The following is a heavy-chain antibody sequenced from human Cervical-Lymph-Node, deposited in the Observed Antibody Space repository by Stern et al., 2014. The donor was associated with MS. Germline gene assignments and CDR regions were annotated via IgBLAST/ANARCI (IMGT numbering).Heavy chain of an antibody. D-gene: IGHD6-13*01. J-gene: IGHJ4*02. CDR1: GFTFSDYY. Sequence: VQLVESGGGLVKPGGSLRLSCAASGFTFSDYYMSWIRPAPGKGLEWVSYISSSSSYTNYADSVKGRFTISRDNAKNSLYLQMNSLRAEDTAVYYCARDGFSSSWYYDYWGQGTLVTVSS. V-gene: IGHV3-11*06. CDR2: ISSSSSYT. CDR3: ARDGFSSSWYYDY.